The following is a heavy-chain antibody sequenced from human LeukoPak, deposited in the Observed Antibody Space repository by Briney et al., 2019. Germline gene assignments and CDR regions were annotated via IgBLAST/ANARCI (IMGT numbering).Heavy chain of an antibody. V-gene: IGHV3-23*01. Sequence: GGSLRLSCAASGFTFSTYVMSWVRQAPGKGLEWVSTIGGSGTNTYYADSVKGRFTISRDNSKNALYLQMNSLRAEDTAAYYCARAPRESQIDYWGQGTLVTVSS. CDR1: GFTFSTYV. CDR3: ARAPRESQIDY. J-gene: IGHJ4*02. CDR2: IGGSGTNT.